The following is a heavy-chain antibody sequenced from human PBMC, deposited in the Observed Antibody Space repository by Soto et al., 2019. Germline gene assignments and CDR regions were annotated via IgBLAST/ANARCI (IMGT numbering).Heavy chain of an antibody. CDR3: SRDLSGPFDN. Sequence: GGSLRLSCAASGFTFSNYYMEWVRQAPGKGLVWVSHINDDGSRTKYADSVKGRFTISRDNAENIVYLQMNSLRAEDTAVYYCSRDLSGPFDNWGQGALVTAPQ. J-gene: IGHJ4*02. CDR2: INDDGSRT. V-gene: IGHV3-74*03. CDR1: GFTFSNYY.